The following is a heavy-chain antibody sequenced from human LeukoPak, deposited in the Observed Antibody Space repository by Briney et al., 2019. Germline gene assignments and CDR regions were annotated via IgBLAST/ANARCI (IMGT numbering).Heavy chain of an antibody. D-gene: IGHD3-9*01. CDR2: ITHSGRI. V-gene: IGHV4-34*01. Sequence: SGTLSLTCGINGGSFSGDFWTWIRLPAGKGLEGIGEITHSGRIKYTPSLNRRVTISLDTSKTQISLKLSSVTAADTAVYYCVRGMPDWAGFDPWGQGTLVTVSS. J-gene: IGHJ5*02. CDR1: GGSFSGDF. CDR3: VRGMPDWAGFDP.